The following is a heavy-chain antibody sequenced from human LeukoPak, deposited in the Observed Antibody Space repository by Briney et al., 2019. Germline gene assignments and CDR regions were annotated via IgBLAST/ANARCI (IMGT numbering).Heavy chain of an antibody. CDR2: IIPILGIA. Sequence: SVKLSCKASGGTFSSYAISWVRQAPGQGLEWMGRIIPILGIANYAQKFQGRVTITADKSTSTAYMELSSLRSEDTAVYYCARDPGHRTKYYYDSSGYIDYWGQGTLVTVSS. D-gene: IGHD3-22*01. V-gene: IGHV1-69*04. CDR3: ARDPGHRTKYYYDSSGYIDY. J-gene: IGHJ4*02. CDR1: GGTFSSYA.